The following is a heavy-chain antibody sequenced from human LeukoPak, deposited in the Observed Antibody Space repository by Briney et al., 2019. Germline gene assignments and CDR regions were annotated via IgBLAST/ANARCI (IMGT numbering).Heavy chain of an antibody. J-gene: IGHJ4*02. V-gene: IGHV4-34*01. CDR2: INRSGSA. D-gene: IGHD4-17*01. Sequence: SETLSLTCAVYGGSLSGYYWSWIRQSSGKGLEWIGEINRSGSANYNPSLKSRLTISVDTSKNQFSLKLSSVTATDTAVYYSARGRDSADFVPPGYWGQGTLVTVSS. CDR3: ARGRDSADFVPPGY. CDR1: GGSLSGYY.